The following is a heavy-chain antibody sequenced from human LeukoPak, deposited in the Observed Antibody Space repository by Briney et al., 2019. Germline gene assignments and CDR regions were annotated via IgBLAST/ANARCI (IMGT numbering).Heavy chain of an antibody. Sequence: GESLRISCKGSGYSFTNYWITWVRPMPGKGLEWMGRIDPSDSYTNYSPSFQGHVTISADKSISTAYLQWSSLKASDTAMYYCARHWFGESHNWLDPWGQGTLVTVSS. CDR3: ARHWFGESHNWLDP. V-gene: IGHV5-10-1*01. CDR2: IDPSDSYT. J-gene: IGHJ5*02. D-gene: IGHD3-10*01. CDR1: GYSFTNYW.